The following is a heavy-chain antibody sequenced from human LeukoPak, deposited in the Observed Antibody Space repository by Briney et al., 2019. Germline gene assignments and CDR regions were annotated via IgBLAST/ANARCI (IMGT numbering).Heavy chain of an antibody. CDR2: INPSGGST. CDR3: ARETDYYFDY. V-gene: IGHV1-46*01. Sequence: ASVKVSCKASGYTFTSYYMHWVRQAPGQGLEWMGIINPSGGSTSYAQKFQGRVTITADESTSTAYMELSSLRSEDTAVYYCARETDYYFDYWGQGTLVTVSS. CDR1: GYTFTSYY. J-gene: IGHJ4*02.